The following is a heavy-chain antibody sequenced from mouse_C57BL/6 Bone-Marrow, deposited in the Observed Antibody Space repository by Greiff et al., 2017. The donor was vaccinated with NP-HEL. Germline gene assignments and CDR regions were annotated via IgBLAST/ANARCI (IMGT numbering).Heavy chain of an antibody. CDR1: GYAFSSSW. V-gene: IGHV1-82*01. CDR2: IYPGDGDT. CDR3: ARTLVGSPFAY. D-gene: IGHD1-1*01. J-gene: IGHJ3*01. Sequence: QVHVKQSGPELVKPGASVKISCKASGYAFSSSWMNWVKQRPGKGLEWIGRIYPGDGDTNYNGKFKGKATLTADKSSSTAYMQLSSLTSEDSAVYYCARTLVGSPFAYWGQGTLVTVSA.